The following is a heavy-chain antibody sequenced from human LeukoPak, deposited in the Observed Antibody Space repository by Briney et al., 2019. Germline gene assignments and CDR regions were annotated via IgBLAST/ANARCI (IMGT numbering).Heavy chain of an antibody. CDR3: ARLTGELLRSLHAFDI. J-gene: IGHJ3*02. Sequence: ASVKVSCKASGYTFTSYYIHWVRQAPGQGLEWMGIFNPSGGSTSYARKFQGRVTMTRDTSTSTVYMELSSLRSEDTAVYYCARLTGELLRSLHAFDIWGQGTMVTVSS. D-gene: IGHD1-26*01. CDR1: GYTFTSYY. V-gene: IGHV1-46*01. CDR2: FNPSGGST.